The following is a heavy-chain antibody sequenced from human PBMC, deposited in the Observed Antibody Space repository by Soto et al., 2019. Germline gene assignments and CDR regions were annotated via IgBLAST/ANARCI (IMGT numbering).Heavy chain of an antibody. CDR2: ISGSGGST. D-gene: IGHD2-8*01. V-gene: IGHV3-23*01. Sequence: GGFLRLSCVASGVTFSNYAMSWVRRAPGKGLEWVSVISGSGGSTYYADSVKGRFIISRDNSKNTLYLQMNSLRAEDTAVYHCAKDVGGSGVYIVHYFDYWGQGALVTV. CDR1: GVTFSNYA. J-gene: IGHJ4*02. CDR3: AKDVGGSGVYIVHYFDY.